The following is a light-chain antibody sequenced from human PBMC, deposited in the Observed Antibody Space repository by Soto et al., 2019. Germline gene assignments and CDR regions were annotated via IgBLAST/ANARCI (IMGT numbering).Light chain of an antibody. J-gene: IGLJ2*01. CDR3: QTWGTGIQV. CDR1: SGHSSYA. Sequence: QLVLTQSPSASASLGASVKLTCTLSSGHSSYAIAWHQQQPEKGPRYLMKVNSDGTNSKGDGIPDRFSGSSSGTERYLSISSLQSEDEADYYCQTWGTGIQVFGGGTQLTVL. CDR2: VNSDGTN. V-gene: IGLV4-69*01.